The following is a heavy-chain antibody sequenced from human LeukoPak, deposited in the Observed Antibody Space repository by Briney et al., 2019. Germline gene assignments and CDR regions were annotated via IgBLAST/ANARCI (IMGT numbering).Heavy chain of an antibody. V-gene: IGHV1-69*13. CDR3: ARDIQYDILTGYPDYYYYGMDV. CDR1: GYTFTSYY. D-gene: IGHD3-9*01. Sequence: SVKVSCKASGYTFTSYYIHWVRQAPGQGLEWMGGIIPIFGTANYAQKFQGRVTITADESTSTAYMELSSLRSEDTAVYYCARDIQYDILTGYPDYYYYGMDVWGQGTTVTVSS. J-gene: IGHJ6*02. CDR2: IIPIFGTA.